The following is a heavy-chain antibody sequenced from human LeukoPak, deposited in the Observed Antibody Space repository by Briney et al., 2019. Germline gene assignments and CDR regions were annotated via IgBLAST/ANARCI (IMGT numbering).Heavy chain of an antibody. CDR3: AREDGSYYCYYGMDV. CDR1: GFTFSSYS. J-gene: IGHJ6*02. CDR2: ISSSSSYI. Sequence: GGSLRLSCAASGFTFSSYSMNWVRQAPGKGLEWVSSISSSSSYIYYADSVKGRFTISRDNAKNSLYLQMNSLRAEDTAVYYCAREDGSYYCYYGMDVWGQGTTVTVSS. V-gene: IGHV3-21*01. D-gene: IGHD1-26*01.